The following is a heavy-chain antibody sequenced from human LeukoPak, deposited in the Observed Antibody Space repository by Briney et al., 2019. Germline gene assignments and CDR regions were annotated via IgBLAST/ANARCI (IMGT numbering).Heavy chain of an antibody. CDR3: ARAAAGTGRNWFDP. CDR2: IYYSGST. D-gene: IGHD6-13*01. V-gene: IGHV4-59*01. J-gene: IGHJ5*02. Sequence: SETLSLTCTVSGGSISSYYWSWIRQPPGKGLEWIGYIYYSGSTNYNPSLKSRVTISVDTSKNQFSLKLSSVTAADTAVYYCARAAAGTGRNWFDPWGQGTLVTVSS. CDR1: GGSISSYY.